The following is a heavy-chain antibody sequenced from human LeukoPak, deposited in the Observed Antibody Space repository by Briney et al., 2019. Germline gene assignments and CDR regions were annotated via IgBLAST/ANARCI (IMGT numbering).Heavy chain of an antibody. CDR3: AKGEWGGAGLAYSSSPFDY. J-gene: IGHJ4*02. D-gene: IGHD6-6*01. CDR1: GFTFSSYS. V-gene: IGHV3-21*04. CDR2: ISSSSSYI. Sequence: GGSLRLSCAASGFTFSSYSMNWVRQAPGKGLEWVSSISSSSSYIYYADSVKGRFTISRDNSKNTLYLQMNSLRAEDTAVYYCAKGEWGGAGLAYSSSPFDYWGQGTLVTVSS.